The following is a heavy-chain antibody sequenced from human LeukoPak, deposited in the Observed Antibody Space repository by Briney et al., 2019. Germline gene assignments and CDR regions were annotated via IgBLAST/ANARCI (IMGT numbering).Heavy chain of an antibody. D-gene: IGHD3-10*01. V-gene: IGHV3-48*02. Sequence: GGSLRLSCAASGFTFSIYTMNWVRQAPGKGLEWVSYISTGSSTIYYADSVKGRFTISRDNAKNSLYLQMNSLRDEDTAVYYCARDYLGGIDHWGQGTLVTVSS. CDR3: ARDYLGGIDH. J-gene: IGHJ4*02. CDR2: ISTGSSTI. CDR1: GFTFSIYT.